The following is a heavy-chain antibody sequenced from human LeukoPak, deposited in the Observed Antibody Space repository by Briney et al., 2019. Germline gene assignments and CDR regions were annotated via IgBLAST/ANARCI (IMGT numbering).Heavy chain of an antibody. CDR3: ATWFSIVGVTLHYFDY. CDR1: GYTLTELS. V-gene: IGHV1-24*01. Sequence: ASVKVSCKVSGYTLTELSMHWVRQAPGKGVEWMGGFDPEDGETIYAQKFQGRVTMTEDTSTDTAYMELSSLRSEDTAVYYCATWFSIVGVTLHYFDYWGQGTLVTVSS. D-gene: IGHD1-26*01. J-gene: IGHJ4*02. CDR2: FDPEDGET.